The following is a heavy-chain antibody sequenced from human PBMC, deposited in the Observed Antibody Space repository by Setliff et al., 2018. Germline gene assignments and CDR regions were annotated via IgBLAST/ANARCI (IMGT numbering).Heavy chain of an antibody. Sequence: PSETLSLTCNVSGASISGSAYYWGWIRQPPGKGLEWIGSIYYSGSTYYKPSLKSRVTISVDTSKNQFSLKLSSVTAADTAVYYCARVPSYGSGSYYYYYYGMDVWGQGTTVTVSS. D-gene: IGHD3-10*01. CDR3: ARVPSYGSGSYYYYYYGMDV. CDR1: GASISGSAYY. J-gene: IGHJ6*02. CDR2: IYYSGST. V-gene: IGHV4-39*07.